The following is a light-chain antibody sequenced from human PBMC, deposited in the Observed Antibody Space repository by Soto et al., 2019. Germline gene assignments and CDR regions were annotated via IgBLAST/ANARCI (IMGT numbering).Light chain of an antibody. CDR3: LQDYDFPYT. CDR1: QSVSSN. V-gene: IGKV3-15*01. CDR2: GAS. Sequence: EIVMTQSPATLSVSPGERATLSCRASQSVSSNLAWYQQKPGQAPRLLIYGASTRATGIPARFSGSGSGTEFTLTISSLQPEDVATYFCLQDYDFPYTFGQGTKLEI. J-gene: IGKJ2*01.